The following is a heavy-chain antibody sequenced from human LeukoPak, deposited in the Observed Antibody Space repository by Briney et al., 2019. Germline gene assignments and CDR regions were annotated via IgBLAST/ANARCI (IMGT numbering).Heavy chain of an antibody. Sequence: GGSLRLSCAASGFTFGSYAMSWVRQAPGRGLEWVSAISGSSGLTYYADSVRGRFTISRDNSKNTLFLQMNSLRAEDTAVYYCARRGESASYGDYRFDYWGQGTLVTVSS. CDR2: ISGSSGLT. V-gene: IGHV3-23*01. D-gene: IGHD4-17*01. J-gene: IGHJ4*02. CDR1: GFTFGSYA. CDR3: ARRGESASYGDYRFDY.